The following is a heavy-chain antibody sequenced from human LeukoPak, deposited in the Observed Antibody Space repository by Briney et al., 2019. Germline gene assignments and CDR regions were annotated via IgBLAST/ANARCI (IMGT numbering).Heavy chain of an antibody. CDR1: GFTFSSYS. D-gene: IGHD1-26*01. V-gene: IGHV3-21*01. CDR2: ISSSSSYI. Sequence: GGSPRLSCAASGFTFSSYSMNWVRQAPGKGLEWVSSISSSSSYIYYADSVKDRFTISRDNAKNSLYLQMNSLRAEDTAVYYCARDTTKWELPLRTGWGQGTLVTVSS. CDR3: ARDTTKWELPLRTG. J-gene: IGHJ4*02.